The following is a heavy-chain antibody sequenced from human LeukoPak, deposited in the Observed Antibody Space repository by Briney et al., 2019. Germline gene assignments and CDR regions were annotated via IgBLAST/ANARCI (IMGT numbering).Heavy chain of an antibody. V-gene: IGHV1-46*01. D-gene: IGHD5-18*01. CDR2: INLMGGST. CDR3: ARDRAQLWCLDF. CDR1: GYTFTTYY. Sequence: ASVKVSCKASGYTFTTYYMHWVRQAPGQGLEWMGIINLMGGSTIYAQNFQGRVTMTRDTSTSTVYMGLSSLRSEDTGVYYCARDRAQLWCLDFWGQGGLLTVSS. J-gene: IGHJ4*02.